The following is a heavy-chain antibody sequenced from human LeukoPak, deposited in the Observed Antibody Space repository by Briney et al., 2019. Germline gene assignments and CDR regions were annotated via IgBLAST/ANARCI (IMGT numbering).Heavy chain of an antibody. J-gene: IGHJ6*03. CDR2: IIPIFGTA. V-gene: IGHV1-69*06. CDR1: GYTFTSYA. D-gene: IGHD4-23*01. Sequence: ASVKVSCKASGYTFTSYAMHWVRQAPGQGLEWMGGIIPIFGTANYAQKFQGRVTITADKSTSTAYMELSSLRSEDTAAYYCARGPTVADYYYYMDVWGKGTTVTVSS. CDR3: ARGPTVADYYYYMDV.